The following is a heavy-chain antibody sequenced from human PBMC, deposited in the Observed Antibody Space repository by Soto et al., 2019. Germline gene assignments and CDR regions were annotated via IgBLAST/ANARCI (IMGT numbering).Heavy chain of an antibody. Sequence: GGSLRLSCAASGFTFSSYAMSWVRQAPGKGLEWVSAISGNGGSTYYADSAKGRFTISRDNSKNTLYLQMNSLRAEDTAVYYCAKDGNPIPYLTGYYRLGWFDPWGQGTLVTVSS. D-gene: IGHD3-9*01. CDR2: ISGNGGST. CDR3: AKDGNPIPYLTGYYRLGWFDP. J-gene: IGHJ5*02. V-gene: IGHV3-23*01. CDR1: GFTFSSYA.